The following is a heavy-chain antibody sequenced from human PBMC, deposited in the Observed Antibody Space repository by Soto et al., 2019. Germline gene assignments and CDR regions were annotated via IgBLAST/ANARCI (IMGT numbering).Heavy chain of an antibody. V-gene: IGHV3-33*01. J-gene: IGHJ6*02. Sequence: GSLRLSCAASGVTFSSYGIHWVRQAPGKGLEWVAVIWYDGSNKYYADSVKGRFTISRDNSKNTLYLQMNSLRAEDTAVYYCARDGSGSPTDYYYYGMDVWGQGTTVTVYS. CDR3: ARDGSGSPTDYYYYGMDV. CDR1: GVTFSSYG. CDR2: IWYDGSNK. D-gene: IGHD1-26*01.